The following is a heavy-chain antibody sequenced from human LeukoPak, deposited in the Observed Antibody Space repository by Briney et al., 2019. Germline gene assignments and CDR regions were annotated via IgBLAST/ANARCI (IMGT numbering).Heavy chain of an antibody. V-gene: IGHV4-34*01. J-gene: IGHJ4*02. Sequence: PSETLSLTCAVYGGSFSGYYWIWIRQPPGKGLEWIGEINHSGSTNYNPSLKSRVTISVDTSKNQFSLKLSSVTAADTAVYYCARVQRGIAAAIDYWGQGTLVTVSS. CDR2: INHSGST. CDR1: GGSFSGYY. CDR3: ARVQRGIAAAIDY. D-gene: IGHD6-13*01.